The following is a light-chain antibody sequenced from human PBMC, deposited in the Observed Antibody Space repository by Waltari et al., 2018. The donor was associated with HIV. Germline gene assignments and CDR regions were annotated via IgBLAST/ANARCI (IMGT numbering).Light chain of an antibody. V-gene: IGKV1-39*01. J-gene: IGKJ3*01. CDR3: QQTFSPPRT. CDR2: GAS. CDR1: QNVINY. Sequence: DINMTQSPSSLSASVGDRVTISCRRSQNVINYLNWYHQRPGKAPPLLIFGASTVQDGVSSRFSGSGSGTDFTRSIAGLQPEDIGTHYCQQTFSPPRTFGPGT.